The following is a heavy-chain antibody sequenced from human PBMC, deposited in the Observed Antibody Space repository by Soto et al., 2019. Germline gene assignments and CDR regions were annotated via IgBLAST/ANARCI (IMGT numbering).Heavy chain of an antibody. CDR2: INAGNGNT. CDR3: AREGPDIVVVVAATHDAFDI. Sequence: ASVKVSWKASGYTFTSYAMHWVRQAPGQRLEWMGWINAGNGNTKYSQKFQGRVTITRDTSASTAYMELSSLRSEDTAVYYCAREGPDIVVVVAATHDAFDIWGQGTMVTVSS. CDR1: GYTFTSYA. D-gene: IGHD2-15*01. V-gene: IGHV1-3*01. J-gene: IGHJ3*02.